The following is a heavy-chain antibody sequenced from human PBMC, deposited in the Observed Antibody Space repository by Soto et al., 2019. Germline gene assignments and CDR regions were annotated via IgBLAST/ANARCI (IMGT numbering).Heavy chain of an antibody. CDR3: AREQLVREGPLDY. D-gene: IGHD6-6*01. J-gene: IGHJ4*02. V-gene: IGHV3-33*01. CDR1: GFTFSSYG. CDR2: IWYDGSNK. Sequence: VGSLRLSCAASGFTFSSYGMHWVRQAPGKGLEWVAVIWYDGSNKYYADSVKGRFTISRDNSKNTLYLQMNSLRAEDTAVYYCAREQLVREGPLDYWGQGTLVTVSS.